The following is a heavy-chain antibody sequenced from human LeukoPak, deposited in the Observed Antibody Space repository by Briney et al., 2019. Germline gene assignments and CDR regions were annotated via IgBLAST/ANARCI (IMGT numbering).Heavy chain of an antibody. CDR2: ISYDGSNK. J-gene: IGHJ6*03. D-gene: IGHD3-3*01. Sequence: GGSLRLSCAASGFTFSSYAMHWVCQAPGKGLEWVAVISYDGSNKYYADSVKGRFTISRDNSKNTLYLQMNSLRAEDTAVYYCARENYDFWSGYSPEGYYYYYMDVWGKGTTVTVSS. CDR3: ARENYDFWSGYSPEGYYYYYMDV. CDR1: GFTFSSYA. V-gene: IGHV3-30*01.